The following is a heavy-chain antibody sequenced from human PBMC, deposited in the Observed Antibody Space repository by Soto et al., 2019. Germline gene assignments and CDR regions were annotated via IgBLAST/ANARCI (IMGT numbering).Heavy chain of an antibody. CDR1: GGSFTNYW. V-gene: IGHV5-51*01. Sequence: PGESLKISCKASGGSFTNYWIGWVRQMPGKGLEWMGVIYPRDSDTKYSPSFQGQVTISADKSTSTAYLQWSSLKASDTAMYYCARQATELRTSYFDYWGQGTLVTVSS. CDR3: ARQATELRTSYFDY. CDR2: IYPRDSDT. D-gene: IGHD1-26*01. J-gene: IGHJ4*02.